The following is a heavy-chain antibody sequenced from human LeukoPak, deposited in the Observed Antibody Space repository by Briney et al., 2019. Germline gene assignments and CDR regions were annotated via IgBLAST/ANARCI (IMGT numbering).Heavy chain of an antibody. CDR1: GGSISSYY. Sequence: PSETLSLTRTVSGGSISSYYWSWIRQPPGKGLEWIEYIYYSGSTNYNPSLKSRVTISVDTSKNQFSLKLSSVTAADTAVYYCARHSPDIVVVPAAIHFDYWGQGTLVTVSS. J-gene: IGHJ4*02. CDR3: ARHSPDIVVVPAAIHFDY. V-gene: IGHV4-59*08. D-gene: IGHD2-2*02. CDR2: IYYSGST.